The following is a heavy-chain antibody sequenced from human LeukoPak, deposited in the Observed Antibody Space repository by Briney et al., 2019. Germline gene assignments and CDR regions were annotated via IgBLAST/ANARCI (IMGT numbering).Heavy chain of an antibody. V-gene: IGHV1-69*13. Sequence: WASVKVSCKASGGTFHSYILTWVRQAPGQGREWMGVIDPIIGTANYAQKFQGRVTITADDATSTASMDLRRMRSEDTAIYFCARDQRPSCLGGICYSGVYWGQGTLVTVTS. CDR2: IDPIIGTA. D-gene: IGHD2-15*01. CDR3: ARDQRPSCLGGICYSGVY. CDR1: GGTFHSYI. J-gene: IGHJ4*02.